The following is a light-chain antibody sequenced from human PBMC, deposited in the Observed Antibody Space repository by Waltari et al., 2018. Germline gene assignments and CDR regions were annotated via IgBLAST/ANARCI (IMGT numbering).Light chain of an antibody. CDR1: NIRSKS. CDR3: QVWDSSSDHYV. CDR2: YDS. V-gene: IGLV3-21*04. Sequence: SYVLTQPPSVSVAPGKPARITCGGNNIRSKSEHWYQQKPGQAPVLVIYYDSDRPSGIPERFSGSNSGNTATLTISRVEAGDEADYYCQVWDSSSDHYVFGTGTKVTVL. J-gene: IGLJ1*01.